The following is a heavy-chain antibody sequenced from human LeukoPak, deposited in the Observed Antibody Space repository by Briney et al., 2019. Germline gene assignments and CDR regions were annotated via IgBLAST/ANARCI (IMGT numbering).Heavy chain of an antibody. CDR1: GFTFSSYW. CDR2: IKQDGSEK. J-gene: IGHJ4*02. V-gene: IGHV3-7*01. CDR3: ARGPMVGATLQFDY. Sequence: GGSLRLSCAASGFTFSSYWMIWVRQAPGKGLEWVANIKQDGSEKYYVDSVKGRFTISRDNAKNSLYLQMNSLRAEDTAVYYCARGPMVGATLQFDYWGQGTLVTVSS. D-gene: IGHD1-26*01.